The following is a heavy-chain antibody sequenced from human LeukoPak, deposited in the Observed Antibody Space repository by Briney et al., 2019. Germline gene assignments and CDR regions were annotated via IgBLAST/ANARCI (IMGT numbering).Heavy chain of an antibody. CDR2: ISNSASSI. Sequence: PGGSLRLSCAASGFTFSSFSMNWVRQGPGKGLEWISYISNSASSIQYADSVKGRVTISRDNAENSLYLQMNSLRAEDTAVYYCARSRGGGITIFGGPRPAFDSWGQGTLVTVSS. V-gene: IGHV3-48*01. D-gene: IGHD3-3*01. CDR1: GFTFSSFS. J-gene: IGHJ5*01. CDR3: ARSRGGGITIFGGPRPAFDS.